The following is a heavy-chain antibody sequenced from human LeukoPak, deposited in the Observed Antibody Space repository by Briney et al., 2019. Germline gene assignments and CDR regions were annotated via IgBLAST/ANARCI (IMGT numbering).Heavy chain of an antibody. V-gene: IGHV1-69*05. CDR2: IIPIFGTA. D-gene: IGHD2-2*01. Sequence: SVKVSCKASGGTFSSYAISWVRQAPGQGLEWMGGIIPIFGTANYAQKFQGRVTITTDESTSTAYTELSSLRSEDTAVYYCARDLTFVVVPAAAQFDPWGQGTLVTVSS. CDR3: ARDLTFVVVPAAAQFDP. J-gene: IGHJ5*02. CDR1: GGTFSSYA.